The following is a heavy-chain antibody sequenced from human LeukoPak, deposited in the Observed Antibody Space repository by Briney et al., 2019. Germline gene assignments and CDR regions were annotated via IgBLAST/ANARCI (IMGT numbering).Heavy chain of an antibody. D-gene: IGHD3-22*01. CDR2: IRSKANSYAT. CDR1: GFTFSGSA. V-gene: IGHV3-73*01. CDR3: TRHGKTTTYYYDLSPDAFDI. J-gene: IGHJ3*02. Sequence: PGGSLRLSCAASGFTFSGSAMHWVRQASGKGLEWVSRIRSKANSYATAYAASVKGRFTISRDDSKNTAYLQMNSLKTEDTAVYYCTRHGKTTTYYYDLSPDAFDIWGQGTMVTVSS.